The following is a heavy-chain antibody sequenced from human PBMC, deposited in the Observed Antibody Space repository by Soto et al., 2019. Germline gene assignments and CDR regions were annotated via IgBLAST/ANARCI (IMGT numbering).Heavy chain of an antibody. Sequence: GGYLRLACAAYGLTFSSYGMSCVVLALEKEMEWVSAISGSGGSTYYADSVKGRFTISRDNSKNTLYLQMNSLRAEDTAVYYCAKVLYFSWSDYKEPLFDFCSQGSLVT. CDR3: AKVLYFSWSDYKEPLFDF. CDR1: GLTFSSYG. J-gene: IGHJ4*02. CDR2: ISGSGGST. V-gene: IGHV3-23*01. D-gene: IGHD3-10*01.